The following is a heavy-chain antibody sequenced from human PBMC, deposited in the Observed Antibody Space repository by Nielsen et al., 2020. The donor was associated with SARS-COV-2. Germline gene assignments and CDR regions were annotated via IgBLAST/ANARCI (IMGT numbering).Heavy chain of an antibody. CDR1: GFTFSGSA. CDR2: IRSNANSYAT. Sequence: GGSLRLSCAASGFTFSGSAMHWVRQAPGKGLEWVGRIRSNANSYATAYAASVKGRFTIASDDSKKTAYLQINSLETEDTAVYYCTRLDDSSGYYYRGSDYWGQGTLVTVSS. D-gene: IGHD3-22*01. V-gene: IGHV3-73*01. J-gene: IGHJ4*02. CDR3: TRLDDSSGYYYRGSDY.